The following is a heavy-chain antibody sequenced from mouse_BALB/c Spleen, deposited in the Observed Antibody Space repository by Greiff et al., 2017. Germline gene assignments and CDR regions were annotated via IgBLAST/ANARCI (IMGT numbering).Heavy chain of an antibody. V-gene: IGHV1-87*01. D-gene: IGHD1-1*01. J-gene: IGHJ2*01. CDR2: IYPGDGDT. CDR1: GYTFTSYW. Sequence: VKLMESGAELARPGASVKLSCKASGYTFTSYWMQWVKQRPGQGLEWIGAIYPGDGDTRYAQKFKGKATLTADKSSSTAYMQLSSLASEDSAVYYCARSPVVATPYFDYWGQGTTLTVSS. CDR3: ARSPVVATPYFDY.